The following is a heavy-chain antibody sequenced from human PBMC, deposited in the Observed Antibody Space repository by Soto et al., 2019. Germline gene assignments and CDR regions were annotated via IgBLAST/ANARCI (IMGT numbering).Heavy chain of an antibody. J-gene: IGHJ4*02. Sequence: QVQLVESGGGVVQPGRSLRLSCAASGFTFSSYAMHWVRQAPAKGLEWVALISYDGSDKDYADSVKGRFTISRDNSRNTLFLQMNSLRAEDTAVYYCARDYYKYYDSSGYYRSPAYWGQGTLVTVS. CDR3: ARDYYKYYDSSGYYRSPAY. D-gene: IGHD3-22*01. CDR1: GFTFSSYA. V-gene: IGHV3-30-3*01. CDR2: ISYDGSDK.